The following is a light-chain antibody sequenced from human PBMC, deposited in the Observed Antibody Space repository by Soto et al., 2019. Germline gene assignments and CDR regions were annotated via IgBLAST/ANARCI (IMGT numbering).Light chain of an antibody. J-gene: IGKJ1*01. CDR2: GAS. CDR3: QQYGSSGT. CDR1: QSVSNSY. Sequence: EIVLTQSPGTVSLPPGERATLSCRASQSVSNSYLAWYQQKPGQAPRLLIYGASNRATGIPDRFSGSGSGTDFTLTISRLEPEDFAVYYCQQYGSSGTFGQGTKVDIK. V-gene: IGKV3-20*01.